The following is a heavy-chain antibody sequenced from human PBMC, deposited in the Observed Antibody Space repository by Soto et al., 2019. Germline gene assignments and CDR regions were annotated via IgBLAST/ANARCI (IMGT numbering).Heavy chain of an antibody. J-gene: IGHJ4*02. CDR3: AKDKRAVVLTAPFDY. D-gene: IGHD2-21*02. CDR1: GFTFSSYG. Sequence: QVQLVESGGGVVQPGRSLRLSCAASGFTFSSYGMHWVRQAPGKGLEWVAVISYDGSNKYYADSVKGRFPISRDYSKNKLYLQMNSLRAEDTAVYYCAKDKRAVVLTAPFDYWGQGTLVTVSS. CDR2: ISYDGSNK. V-gene: IGHV3-30*18.